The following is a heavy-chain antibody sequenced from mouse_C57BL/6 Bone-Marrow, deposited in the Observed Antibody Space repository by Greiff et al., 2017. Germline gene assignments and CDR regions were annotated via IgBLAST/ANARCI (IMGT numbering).Heavy chain of an antibody. Sequence: VQLQQSGPSLVRPSQTLSLTCTVTGFSINSDCYWIWIRQFPGNKLDYIGYTFYSGITYYNPSLESRTYITRDTSKNQFSLKLSSLTTEDRATYDCAPSDITAGVAHHYCAMDYWGQGTSVTVSS. V-gene: IGHV3-3*01. CDR1: GFSINSDCY. J-gene: IGHJ4*01. CDR3: APSDITAGVAHHYCAMDY. CDR2: TFYSGIT. D-gene: IGHD1-1*01.